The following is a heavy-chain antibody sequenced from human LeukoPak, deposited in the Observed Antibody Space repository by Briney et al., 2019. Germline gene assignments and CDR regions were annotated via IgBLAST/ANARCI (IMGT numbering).Heavy chain of an antibody. CDR2: IGSSSSYI. V-gene: IGHV3-21*01. D-gene: IGHD6-6*01. J-gene: IGHJ5*02. Sequence: GGSLRLSCAASGFTFSSYSMNWVRQAPGEGLEWVSSIGSSSSYIYYADSVKGRFTISRDNAKNSLYLQMNSLRAEDTAVYYCARVSGSSSYPKNNWFDPWGQGTLVTVSS. CDR1: GFTFSSYS. CDR3: ARVSGSSSYPKNNWFDP.